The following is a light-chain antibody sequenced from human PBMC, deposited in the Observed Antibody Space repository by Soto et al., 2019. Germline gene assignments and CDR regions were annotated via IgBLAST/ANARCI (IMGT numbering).Light chain of an antibody. CDR1: QSVYSN. J-gene: IGKJ1*01. V-gene: IGKV3-15*01. CDR2: GAS. CDR3: QQYNSWPRT. Sequence: EIVMTQSPATLSVSPGERATFSCRASQSVYSNLAWYQQKPGQAPRLLIYGASTRATGIPARFSGSGSGTEFTLTISSLQSEDFAVYLCQQYNSWPRTFGQGTKVEIK.